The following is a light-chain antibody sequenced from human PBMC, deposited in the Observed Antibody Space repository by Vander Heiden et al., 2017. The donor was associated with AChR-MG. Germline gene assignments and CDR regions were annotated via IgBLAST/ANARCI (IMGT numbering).Light chain of an antibody. V-gene: IGKV1-39*01. J-gene: IGKJ1*01. CDR3: QQSYSFPQT. CDR1: QNIFTY. Sequence: DIQMTQSPSSLPASVGDRVTFTCLASQNIFTYLNWYQQRLGKAPSLLIYGAYSLYDGVPSRFSGSGSGTDFTLTITSLQPEDFATYYCQQSYSFPQTFGQGTKVEI. CDR2: GAY.